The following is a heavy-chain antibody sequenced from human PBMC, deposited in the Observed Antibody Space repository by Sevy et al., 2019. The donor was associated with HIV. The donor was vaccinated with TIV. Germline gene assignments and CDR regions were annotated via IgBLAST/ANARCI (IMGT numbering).Heavy chain of an antibody. CDR2: ISWDGGST. D-gene: IGHD3-16*01. V-gene: IGHV3-43*01. CDR1: GFTFDDHT. J-gene: IGHJ4*02. CDR3: AKDMASGGGGAYYFDY. Sequence: GGSLRLSCAASGFTFDDHTMHWVRQPPGKGLEWVSLISWDGGSTYYADSVKGRFTISRDNSKNSLFLQMNSLGAEDTALYYCAKDMASGGGGAYYFDYWGQRTLVTVSS.